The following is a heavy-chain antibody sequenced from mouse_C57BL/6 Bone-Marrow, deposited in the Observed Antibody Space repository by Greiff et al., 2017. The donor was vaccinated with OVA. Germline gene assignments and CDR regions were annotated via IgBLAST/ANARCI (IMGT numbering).Heavy chain of an antibody. CDR2: IYPGSGNT. D-gene: IGHD2-4*01. V-gene: IGHV1-76*01. CDR1: GYTFTDYY. Sequence: QVQLQQSGAELVRPGASVKLSCKASGYTFTDYYINWVKQRPGQGLEWIARIYPGSGNTYYNEKFKGKTTLTAEKSSSTAYMQLSSLTSEDSAVYICAREYYDYDVGFAYWGQGTLVTVSA. CDR3: AREYYDYDVGFAY. J-gene: IGHJ3*01.